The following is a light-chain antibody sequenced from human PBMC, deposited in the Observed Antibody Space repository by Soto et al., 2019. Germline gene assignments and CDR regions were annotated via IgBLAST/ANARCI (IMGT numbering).Light chain of an antibody. Sequence: EIVLTQSPGTLSLSPGDRATLSCRASQHVASTYVAWYQQKPGLAPRLLISRTSSRATGIPDRFRGGGSGTDFTLTISRLEPEDFAVYYCQQYGTSPLTFGGGTKLEIK. CDR1: QHVASTY. CDR2: RTS. CDR3: QQYGTSPLT. V-gene: IGKV3-20*01. J-gene: IGKJ4*01.